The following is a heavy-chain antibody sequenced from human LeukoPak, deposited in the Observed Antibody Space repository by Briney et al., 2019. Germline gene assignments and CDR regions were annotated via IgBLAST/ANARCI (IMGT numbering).Heavy chain of an antibody. CDR2: IRYDGSNI. CDR1: GFTFSSYG. Sequence: PGGSLRLSCAASGFTFSSYGMQWVRQAPGKGLEWMSFIRYDGSNIYYADSVKGRFTISRDNSKNTLYLQMDRLRAEDTAVYYCAKDLVILMVYAKNWFDPWGQGTLVTVSS. CDR3: AKDLVILMVYAKNWFDP. D-gene: IGHD2-8*01. J-gene: IGHJ5*02. V-gene: IGHV3-30*02.